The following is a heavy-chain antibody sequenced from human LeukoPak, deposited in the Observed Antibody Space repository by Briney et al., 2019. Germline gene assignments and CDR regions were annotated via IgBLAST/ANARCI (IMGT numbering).Heavy chain of an antibody. D-gene: IGHD3-3*01. J-gene: IGHJ5*02. CDR2: IIPIFGTA. CDR1: GGTFSSYA. V-gene: IGHV1-69*06. CDR3: AWSGADVLRFLEWLSTENWFDP. Sequence: GASVKVSCKASGGTFSSYAISWVRQAPGQGLEWMGGIIPIFGTANYAQKFQGRVTITADKSTSTAYMELSSLRSEDTAVYYCAWSGADVLRFLEWLSTENWFDPWGQGTLVTVSS.